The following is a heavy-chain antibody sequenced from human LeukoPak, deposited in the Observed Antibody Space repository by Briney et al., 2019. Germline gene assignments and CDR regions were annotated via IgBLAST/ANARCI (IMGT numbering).Heavy chain of an antibody. Sequence: SGGSLRLSCAASGFTFSSYAMSWVRQAPGKGLEWVSAISGSGGSTYYADSVKGRFTISRDNSKNTLYLQMNSLRAEDTAVYYCAKDKATGTTRSYYFDHWGQGTLVTVSS. CDR1: GFTFSSYA. J-gene: IGHJ4*02. D-gene: IGHD1-1*01. CDR2: ISGSGGST. CDR3: AKDKATGTTRSYYFDH. V-gene: IGHV3-23*01.